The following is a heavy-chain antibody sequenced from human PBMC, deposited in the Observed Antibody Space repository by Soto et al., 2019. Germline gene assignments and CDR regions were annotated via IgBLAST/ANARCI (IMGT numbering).Heavy chain of an antibody. CDR2: IYSGGST. CDR1: GCTVSSNY. D-gene: IGHD3-22*01. V-gene: IGHV3-53*02. J-gene: IGHJ4*02. CDR3: ARGLNVYDHSGYYYY. Sequence: EVQLVETGGGLIQPGGSLRLSCAASGCTVSSNYMSWVRQAPGKGLEWVSIIYSGGSTHYAPSVKGRFTISRDNSKNTLYLQMNSLSAEDTAVDYCARGLNVYDHSGYYYYWGQGTLVTVSP.